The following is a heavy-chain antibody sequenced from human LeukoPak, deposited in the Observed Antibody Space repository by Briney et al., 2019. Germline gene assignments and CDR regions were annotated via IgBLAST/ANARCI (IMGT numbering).Heavy chain of an antibody. CDR2: IYYSGST. CDR1: GGSISSYY. Sequence: SETLSLTCTVSGGSISSYYWSWIRQPPGKGLEWIGYIYYSGSTNYNPSLKSRVTISVDTSKKQFSLKLSSVTAADTAVYYCARLASSGWYGPLNWFDPWGQGTLVTVSS. CDR3: ARLASSGWYGPLNWFDP. D-gene: IGHD6-19*01. V-gene: IGHV4-59*08. J-gene: IGHJ5*02.